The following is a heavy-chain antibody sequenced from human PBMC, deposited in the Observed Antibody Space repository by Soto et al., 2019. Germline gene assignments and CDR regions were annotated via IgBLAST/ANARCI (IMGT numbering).Heavy chain of an antibody. CDR2: ISSSGSTI. CDR3: ARDTGAHPFDY. J-gene: IGHJ4*02. D-gene: IGHD4-4*01. Sequence: GGSLRLSCAASGFTFSSYEMNWVRQAPGTGLEWVSYISSSGSTIYYADSVKGRFTISRDNAKNSLYLQMNSLRAEDTAVYYCARDTGAHPFDYWGQGTLVTVSS. CDR1: GFTFSSYE. V-gene: IGHV3-48*03.